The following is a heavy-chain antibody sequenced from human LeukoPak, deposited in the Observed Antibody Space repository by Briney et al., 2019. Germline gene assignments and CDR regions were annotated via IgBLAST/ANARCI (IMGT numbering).Heavy chain of an antibody. D-gene: IGHD3-22*01. CDR1: GYTFTSYG. J-gene: IGHJ5*02. CDR3: ARDINGYYYDSHGYYPTDL. Sequence: ASVKVSCKASGYTFTSYGISWVRQAPGQGLEWMGWISVCNGNTNYPQRLQGRVTMTTDTSTTTAYMELRSLRSDDTAVYYCARDINGYYYDSHGYYPTDLWGQGTLVTVSS. V-gene: IGHV1-18*01. CDR2: ISVCNGNT.